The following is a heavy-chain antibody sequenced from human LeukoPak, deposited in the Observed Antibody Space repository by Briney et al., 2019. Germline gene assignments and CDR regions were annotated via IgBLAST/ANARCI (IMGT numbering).Heavy chain of an antibody. V-gene: IGHV3-11*01. J-gene: IGHJ6*02. Sequence: GGSLRLSCAASGFTFSDYYMSWIRQGPGKGLEWVSYISSGGSSIYYADSVKGRFTISRDNAKNSLYLQMNSLRAEDTAVYYCARGRHPTLSYYYYYGMDVWGQGTTVTVSS. CDR3: ARGRHPTLSYYYYYGMDV. CDR2: ISSGGSSI. CDR1: GFTFSDYY.